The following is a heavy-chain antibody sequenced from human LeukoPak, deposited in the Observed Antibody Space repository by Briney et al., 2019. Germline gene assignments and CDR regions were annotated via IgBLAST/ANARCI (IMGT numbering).Heavy chain of an antibody. V-gene: IGHV3-33*01. J-gene: IGHJ4*02. Sequence: GGSLRLSCAASGFTFSSYGMHWVRQAPGKGLEWVAVIWYDGSNKYYADSVKGRFTISRDNSKNTLYLQMNSLRAEDTAVYYYARDGVGEDYYFDYWGQGTLVTVSS. CDR1: GFTFSSYG. D-gene: IGHD2-15*01. CDR2: IWYDGSNK. CDR3: ARDGVGEDYYFDY.